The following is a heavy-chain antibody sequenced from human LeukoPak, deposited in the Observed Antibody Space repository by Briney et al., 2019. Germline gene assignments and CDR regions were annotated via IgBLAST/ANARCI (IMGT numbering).Heavy chain of an antibody. J-gene: IGHJ3*02. CDR2: ISSGGNT. CDR1: GLAVSRNY. V-gene: IGHV3-53*01. D-gene: IGHD3-22*01. Sequence: GGSLRLSCAASGLAVSRNYMSWARQAPGKGLEWVSVISSGGNTYYTDSVKGRFTISRDNSKNTLYLQMSSLRVEDTAVYYCARNDRGAFDIWGQGTMVTVSS. CDR3: ARNDRGAFDI.